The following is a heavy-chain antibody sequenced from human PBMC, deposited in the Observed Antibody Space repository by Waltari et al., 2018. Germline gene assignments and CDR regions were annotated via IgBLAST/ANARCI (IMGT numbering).Heavy chain of an antibody. V-gene: IGHV3-48*04. CDR2: VSGDSGYI. Sequence: EVQLVESGGGLVQPGGSLRLPGAASGMAFTTYSMNWVRQAPGEGLEWISYVSGDSGYIYYADSVRGRFTISRDNAQNSMYLQMNNLRADDTAVYYCAGIRRGFWFFDLWGRGTLVTVSS. CDR1: GMAFTTYS. D-gene: IGHD3-10*01. J-gene: IGHJ2*01. CDR3: AGIRRGFWFFDL.